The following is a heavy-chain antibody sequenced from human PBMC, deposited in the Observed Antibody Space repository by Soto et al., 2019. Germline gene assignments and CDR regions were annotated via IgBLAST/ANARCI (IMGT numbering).Heavy chain of an antibody. Sequence: PSETLSLTCTVSGGSISSYYWSWIRQPPGKGLEWIGYIYYSGSTSYNPSLKSRVTISIHTSKNQFSLRLSSVTAADTAVYYCATQWRALDAFDIWGQGTVVTVSS. CDR2: IYYSGST. J-gene: IGHJ3*02. CDR1: GGSISSYY. D-gene: IGHD6-19*01. CDR3: ATQWRALDAFDI. V-gene: IGHV4-59*08.